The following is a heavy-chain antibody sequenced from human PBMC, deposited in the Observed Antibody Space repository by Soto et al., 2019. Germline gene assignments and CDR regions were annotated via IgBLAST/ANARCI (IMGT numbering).Heavy chain of an antibody. CDR3: DSQRPTVPTPAYVDD. Sequence: SPPQTVTCTVSCGSGSNRSYYWGWIRQSPDKGLEWIGSVYYRGRSYSKSSVKSRVTISVDTSKNRFSLRLNFVNASDTAVYFVDSQRPTVPTPAYVDDWGRGAMVSV. J-gene: IGHJ1*01. CDR1: CGSGSNRSYY. CDR2: VYYRGRS. V-gene: IGHV4-39*01. D-gene: IGHD2-2*01.